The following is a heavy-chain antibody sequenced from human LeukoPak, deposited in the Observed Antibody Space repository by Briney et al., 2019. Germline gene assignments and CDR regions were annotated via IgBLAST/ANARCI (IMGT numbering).Heavy chain of an antibody. CDR3: AKRWLPWTFDY. Sequence: SETLSLTCTVSGYSISSGYYWGWIRQPPGKGLEWIGSIYYSGSTYYNPSLKSRVTISVDTSKNQFSLKLSSVTAADTAVYYCAKRWLPWTFDYWGQGTLVTVSS. V-gene: IGHV4-38-2*02. D-gene: IGHD5-24*01. CDR2: IYYSGST. CDR1: GYSISSGYY. J-gene: IGHJ4*02.